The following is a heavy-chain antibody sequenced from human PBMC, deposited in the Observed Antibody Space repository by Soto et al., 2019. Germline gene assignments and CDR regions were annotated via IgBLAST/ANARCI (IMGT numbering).Heavy chain of an antibody. CDR1: GFSFSTFG. CDR2: ISFDGSNE. V-gene: IGHV3-33*01. D-gene: IGHD3-22*01. Sequence: QVQLVESGGGVVQPGRSLRLSCAASGFSFSTFGIHWVRQAPGKGLEWVAVISFDGSNEDYADSVKGRFTVSRDNAKKTLYLQMNSLRAEDTAVYYCARDLGYYYESSGYYKGDAFDFWGQGTMVTVSS. CDR3: ARDLGYYYESSGYYKGDAFDF. J-gene: IGHJ3*01.